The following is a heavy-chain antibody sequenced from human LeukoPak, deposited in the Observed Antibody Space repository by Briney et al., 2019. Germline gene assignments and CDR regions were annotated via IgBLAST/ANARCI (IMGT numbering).Heavy chain of an antibody. V-gene: IGHV3-15*01. CDR1: GFTFSNAW. CDR2: IKSKTDGGTT. CDR3: TTGAYH. D-gene: IGHD2-21*01. Sequence: GGSLRLSCAASGFTFSNAWMSWVRQAPGKGLEWVGRIKSKTDGGTTDYAALVKDRITISRDDSKNMLYLQMNSLKIEDTAMYYCTTGAYHWGQGALVTVSS. J-gene: IGHJ4*02.